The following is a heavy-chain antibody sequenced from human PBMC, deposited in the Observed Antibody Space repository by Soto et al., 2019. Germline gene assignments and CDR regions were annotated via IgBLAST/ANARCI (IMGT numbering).Heavy chain of an antibody. CDR1: GYSFTSYW. J-gene: IGHJ6*02. Sequence: PGESLTISCKGSGYSFTSYWIGWVRQMPGKGLEWMGIIYPGDSDTRYSPSFQGQVTISADKSISTAYLQWSSPKASDTAIYYCARTAAAGKYYYGVDVWGQGTTVTVSS. V-gene: IGHV5-51*01. CDR2: IYPGDSDT. D-gene: IGHD6-13*01. CDR3: ARTAAAGKYYYGVDV.